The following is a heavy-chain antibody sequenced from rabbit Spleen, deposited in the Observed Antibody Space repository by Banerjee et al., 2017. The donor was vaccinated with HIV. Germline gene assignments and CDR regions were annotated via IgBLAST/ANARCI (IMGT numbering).Heavy chain of an antibody. V-gene: IGHV1S47*01. Sequence: QEQLEESGGDLVKPEGSLTLTCTASGFDFSSNAMCWVRQAPGKGLEWIACIDAGSSGSTYYASWVNGRFTISSHNAQNTLYLQLNSLTAADTATYFCARMPYGGGNGYYLSVWGQGTLVTVS. J-gene: IGHJ3*01. CDR2: IDAGSSGST. CDR3: ARMPYGGGNGYYLSV. CDR1: GFDFSSNA. D-gene: IGHD1-1*01.